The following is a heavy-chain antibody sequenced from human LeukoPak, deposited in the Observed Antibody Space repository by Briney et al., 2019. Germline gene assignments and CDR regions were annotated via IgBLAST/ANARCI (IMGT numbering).Heavy chain of an antibody. CDR3: TSLDVSFYYGMDV. V-gene: IGHV3-49*03. CDR2: IRSKAYGGTT. D-gene: IGHD2-15*01. J-gene: IGHJ6*02. CDR1: GFTFGDYP. Sequence: GGSLRLSCTASGFTFGDYPMSWFRQAPGKGLEWVGFIRSKAYGGTTEYAASVKGRFTIPRDDSKSTAYLQMNSLKTEDTAMYYCTSLDVSFYYGMDVWGQGTTVTVSS.